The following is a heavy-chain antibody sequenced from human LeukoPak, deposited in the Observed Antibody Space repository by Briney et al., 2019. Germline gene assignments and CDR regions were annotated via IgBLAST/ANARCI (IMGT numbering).Heavy chain of an antibody. J-gene: IGHJ4*02. CDR3: ARAGNNWSFDY. V-gene: IGHV4-39*07. CDR1: GGSISSSDFY. CDR2: IYYSGNT. D-gene: IGHD1-1*01. Sequence: PSETLSLTCTGSGGSISSSDFYWGWIRQPPRKGLEWIGSIYYSGNTYYNPSLETRVTISVDTSKNQFSLKVSSVTAADTAVYYCARAGNNWSFDYWGQGTLVTVSS.